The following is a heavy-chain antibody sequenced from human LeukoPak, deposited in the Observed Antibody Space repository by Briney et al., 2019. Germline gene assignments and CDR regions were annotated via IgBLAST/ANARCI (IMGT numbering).Heavy chain of an antibody. V-gene: IGHV3-23*01. CDR1: GFTFSSYA. CDR3: TTDLEYYYDSSGYYYFDY. D-gene: IGHD3-22*01. Sequence: PGGSLRLSCAASGFTFSSYAMSWVRQAPGKGLEWVSAISGSGGSTYYADSVKGRFTISRDNSKNTLYLQMNSLKTEDTAVYYCTTDLEYYYDSSGYYYFDYWGQGTLVTVSS. CDR2: ISGSGGST. J-gene: IGHJ4*02.